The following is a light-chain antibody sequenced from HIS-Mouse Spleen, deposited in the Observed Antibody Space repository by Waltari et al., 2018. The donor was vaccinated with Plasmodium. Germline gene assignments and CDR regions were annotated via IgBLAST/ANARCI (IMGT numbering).Light chain of an antibody. CDR3: CSYAGSRV. CDR2: EGS. J-gene: IGLJ2*01. V-gene: IGLV2-23*01. Sequence: QSALTQPASVSGSPGQSITIPCTGTSSDVGSYNLVSWYQQHPGKAPKRMIYEGSKRPSGVSNRFFGSESGNTASLSISGLQAEDEADYYCCSYAGSRVFGGGTKLTVL. CDR1: SSDVGSYNL.